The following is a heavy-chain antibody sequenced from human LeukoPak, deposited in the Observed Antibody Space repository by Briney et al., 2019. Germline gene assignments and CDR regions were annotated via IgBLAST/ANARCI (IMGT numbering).Heavy chain of an antibody. CDR3: ARGRCSGGSCYSTGWFDP. D-gene: IGHD2-15*01. CDR1: GYTFTGYY. CDR2: INPNSGGT. Sequence: ASVKVSCKASGYTFTGYYMHWVRQAPGQGLEWMGWINPNSGGTNYAQKFQGRVTMTRDTSISTAYVELSRLRSDDTAVYYCARGRCSGGSCYSTGWFDPWGQGTLVTVSS. J-gene: IGHJ5*02. V-gene: IGHV1-2*02.